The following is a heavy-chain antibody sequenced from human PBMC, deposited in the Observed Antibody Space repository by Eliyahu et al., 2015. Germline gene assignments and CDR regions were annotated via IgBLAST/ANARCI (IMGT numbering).Heavy chain of an antibody. D-gene: IGHD6-19*01. J-gene: IGHJ4*02. CDR1: GGSFSGYY. V-gene: IGHV4-34*01. CDR2: XNHSGST. CDR3: ARGLGSGWGGTHDY. Sequence: QVQLQQWGAGLLKPSETLSLTCAVYGGSFSGYYWSWIRQPPGKGLXWIGEXNHSGSTNYNPSLKSRVTISVDTSKNQFSLKLSSVTAADTAVYYCARGLGSGWGGTHDYWGQGTLVTVSS.